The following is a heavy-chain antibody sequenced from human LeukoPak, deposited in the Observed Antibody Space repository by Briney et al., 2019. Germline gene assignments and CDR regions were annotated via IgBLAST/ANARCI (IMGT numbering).Heavy chain of an antibody. Sequence: ASVKVSCKASGYTFTGYYMHWVRQAPGQGLEWMGWISAYNGNTNYAQKLQGRVTMTTDTSTSTAYMELRSLRSDDTAVYYCARVRARVTPYCFDYWGQGTLVTVSS. CDR2: ISAYNGNT. V-gene: IGHV1-18*04. J-gene: IGHJ4*02. CDR1: GYTFTGYY. CDR3: ARVRARVTPYCFDY. D-gene: IGHD2-21*02.